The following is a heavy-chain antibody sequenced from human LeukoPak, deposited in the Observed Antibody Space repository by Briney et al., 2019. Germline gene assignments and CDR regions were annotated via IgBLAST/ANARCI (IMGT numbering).Heavy chain of an antibody. D-gene: IGHD2-15*01. V-gene: IGHV1-2*02. CDR2: INPNSGGT. CDR1: GYTFTGYY. CDR3: AREDIVGVVARMDV. J-gene: IGHJ6*02. Sequence: ASVKVSCKASGYTFTGYYMHWVRQAPGQGLEWMGWINPNSGGTNYAQKFQGRVTMTRDTSISTAYMELSRLRSDDTAVYYCAREDIVGVVARMDVWGQGTTVTVSS.